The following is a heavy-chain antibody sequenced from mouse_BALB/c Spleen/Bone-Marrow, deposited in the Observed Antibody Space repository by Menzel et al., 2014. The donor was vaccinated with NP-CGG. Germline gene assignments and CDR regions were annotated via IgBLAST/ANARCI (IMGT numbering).Heavy chain of an antibody. V-gene: IGHV5-17*02. D-gene: IGHD1-1*01. CDR3: ARSGSSSGYFDY. Sequence: VESGGGLVQPGGSRKLSCAASGFTFSSFGMHWVRQAPEKGLEWVAYISSGSSTTYYADTVMGRFTISRDNPKNTLFLQMTSLRSEDTAMYYCARSGSSSGYFDYWGQGTTLTVSS. CDR1: GFTFSSFG. J-gene: IGHJ2*01. CDR2: ISSGSSTT.